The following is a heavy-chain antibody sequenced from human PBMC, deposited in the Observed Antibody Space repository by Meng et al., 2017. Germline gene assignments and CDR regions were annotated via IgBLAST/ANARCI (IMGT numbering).Heavy chain of an antibody. CDR1: GGSFSGYY. V-gene: IGHV4-34*01. CDR2: INHSGST. CDR3: ARGQDIVVVPAGVRKYNWFDP. D-gene: IGHD2-2*01. Sequence: SETLSLTCAVYGGSFSGYYWSWIRQPPGKGLEWIGEINHSGSTNYNPPLKSRVTISVDTSKNQFSLKLSSVTAADTAVYYCARGQDIVVVPAGVRKYNWFDPWGQGTLVTGAS. J-gene: IGHJ5*02.